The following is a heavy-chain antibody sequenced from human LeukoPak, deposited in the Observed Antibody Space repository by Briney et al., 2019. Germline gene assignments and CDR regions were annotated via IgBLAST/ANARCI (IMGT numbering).Heavy chain of an antibody. CDR3: ARSEYMDV. J-gene: IGHJ6*03. Sequence: KPSETLSLTCTVSGGSIGSYYWSWIRQPPGKGLEWIGYIYYSGSTNYNPSLKSRVTISVDTSKNQFSLKLSSVTAADPAVYYCARSEYMDVWGKGTTVTVSS. V-gene: IGHV4-59*01. CDR2: IYYSGST. CDR1: GGSIGSYY.